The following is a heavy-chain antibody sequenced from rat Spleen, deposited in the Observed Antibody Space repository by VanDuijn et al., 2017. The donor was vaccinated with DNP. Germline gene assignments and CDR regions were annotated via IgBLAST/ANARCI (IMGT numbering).Heavy chain of an antibody. CDR2: ISTSGGST. V-gene: IGHV5-27*01. Sequence: EVRLVESGGGLVQPGRSLKLSCAASGFTFSNYDMAWVRQAPTKGLEWVASISTSGGSTYYRDSVKGRFTVSRDNAESTLYLQMDSLRSEDTATYYCTRGGTYYFDYWGQGVLVTVSS. CDR1: GFTFSNYD. J-gene: IGHJ2*01. D-gene: IGHD4-3*01. CDR3: TRGGTYYFDY.